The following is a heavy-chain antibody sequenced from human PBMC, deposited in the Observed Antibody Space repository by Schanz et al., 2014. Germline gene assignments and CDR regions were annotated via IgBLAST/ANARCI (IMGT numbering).Heavy chain of an antibody. CDR3: ARDNRYYLFDY. J-gene: IGHJ4*02. D-gene: IGHD3-16*02. CDR1: GFTLSNYA. V-gene: IGHV3-64*01. Sequence: EVQLVESGGGLIQPGGSLRLSCAASGFTLSNYAMHWVRQTPDKGLEWVSGLSANGDSTFYSSSVKGRFTISRDISKNTLYLQMGSLRAEDVAVYYCARDNRYYLFDYWGQGALVTVSS. CDR2: LSANGDST.